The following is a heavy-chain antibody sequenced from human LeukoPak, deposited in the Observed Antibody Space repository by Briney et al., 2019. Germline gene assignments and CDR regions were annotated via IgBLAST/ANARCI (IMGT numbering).Heavy chain of an antibody. CDR2: IIPVFGTA. CDR1: GGTFSSYA. J-gene: IGHJ5*02. Sequence: GASVTVSFKASGGTFSSYAISWVRQPPAQGLEWVGGIIPVFGTANYAQTFQGRVTITTDESTSTAYMEQSSLRSEDTAVYYCARGGGAYCGGDCYRNWFDPWGQGTLVTVSS. V-gene: IGHV1-69*05. D-gene: IGHD2-21*02. CDR3: ARGGGAYCGGDCYRNWFDP.